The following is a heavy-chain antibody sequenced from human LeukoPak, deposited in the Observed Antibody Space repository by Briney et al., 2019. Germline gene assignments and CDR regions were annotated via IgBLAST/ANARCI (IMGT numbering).Heavy chain of an antibody. Sequence: ASVKVSCKASGYTFTSYGISWVRQAPGQGLEWMGWISAYNGNTNYAQKLQGRVTMTTDTSTSTAYMELSSLRSEDTAVYYCATDRAYSGSYPWALYWGQGTLATVSS. CDR3: ATDRAYSGSYPWALY. J-gene: IGHJ4*02. V-gene: IGHV1-18*01. CDR2: ISAYNGNT. D-gene: IGHD1-26*01. CDR1: GYTFTSYG.